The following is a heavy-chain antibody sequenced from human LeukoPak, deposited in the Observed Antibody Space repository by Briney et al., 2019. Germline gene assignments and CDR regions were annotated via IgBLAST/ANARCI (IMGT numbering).Heavy chain of an antibody. J-gene: IGHJ4*02. D-gene: IGHD3-3*01. CDR1: ANSLSELS. Sequence: ASVKVSSTVSANSLSELSIQWVRQAPGKGLECMGGFDPEEAKMVYAQNFQGRVTMTEDTSTQTAYMELSGLTSDDTAVYYCTTRSGDFWSGFVNGGQGTLVTVSA. CDR2: FDPEEAKM. V-gene: IGHV1-24*01. CDR3: TTRSGDFWSGFVN.